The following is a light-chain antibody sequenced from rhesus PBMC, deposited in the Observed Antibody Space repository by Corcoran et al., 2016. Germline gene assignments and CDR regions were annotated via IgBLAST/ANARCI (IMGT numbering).Light chain of an antibody. J-gene: IGKJ1*01. CDR3: QQEYSWPWT. CDR1: QSLLHSNGYTY. Sequence: DIVMTQTPLSLSVTPGEPASISCRSSQSLLHSNGYTYLHWYLQKPGQFPQLLIYLVSNRASGFPDRCSGSGSGTDFTLKISRVDAEDVGVYYCQQEYSWPWTFGQGTKVEIK. CDR2: LVS. V-gene: IGKV2-78*01.